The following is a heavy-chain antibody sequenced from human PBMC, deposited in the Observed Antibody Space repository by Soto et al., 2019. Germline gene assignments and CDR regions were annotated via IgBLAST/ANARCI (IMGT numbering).Heavy chain of an antibody. V-gene: IGHV3-48*02. J-gene: IGHJ5*02. CDR2: ISGSSTTI. D-gene: IGHD2-2*01. CDR3: ARGLSTSFLDWFDP. CDR1: GFTYSSSN. Sequence: AGCLRLSCAASGFTYSSSNMNVVLQATGKGLEWASYISGSSTTIYYADSVKGRFAISRDNAKNSLYLQMNSLRDEDTAVYYCARGLSTSFLDWFDPWGQGTLVTVSS.